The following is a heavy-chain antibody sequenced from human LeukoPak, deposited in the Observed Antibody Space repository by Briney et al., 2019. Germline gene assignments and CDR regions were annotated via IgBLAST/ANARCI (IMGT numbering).Heavy chain of an antibody. CDR1: GFTFSDYY. V-gene: IGHV3-11*06. J-gene: IGHJ6*03. D-gene: IGHD2-21*02. CDR3: ASLQPLLYYYYYYMDV. Sequence: PGGSLRLSCAASGFTFSDYYMSWIRQAPGKGLEWVSSISSISSYIYYADSVKGRFAISRDNAKNSLYLQMNSLRAEDTAVYYCASLQPLLYYYYYYMDVWGKGTTVTVSS. CDR2: ISSISSYI.